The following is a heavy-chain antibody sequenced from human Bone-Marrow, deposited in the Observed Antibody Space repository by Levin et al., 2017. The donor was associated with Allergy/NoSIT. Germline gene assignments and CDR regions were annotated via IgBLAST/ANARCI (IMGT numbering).Heavy chain of an antibody. Sequence: QPGGSLRLSCAASGFTFDDFAMHWVRHTPGKGLEWVSGISWNSGDLYYADSVKGRFTISRDNAKKSLYLQMSSLRSDDTAFYYCAKGSSAGPAYNWFDSWGQGILVTVSS. V-gene: IGHV3-9*01. D-gene: IGHD6-19*01. CDR1: GFTFDDFA. J-gene: IGHJ5*01. CDR2: ISWNSGDL. CDR3: AKGSSAGPAYNWFDS.